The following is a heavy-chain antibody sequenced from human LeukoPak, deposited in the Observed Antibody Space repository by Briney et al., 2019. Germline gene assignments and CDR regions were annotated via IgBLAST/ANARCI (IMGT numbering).Heavy chain of an antibody. Sequence: SETLSLTCTVSGDSISDYYWSWIRQSPGRGLEWIGYIYYSGNSNYNPSLKSRVTMSVDTSKNQFSLKLSSVTAADTAVYYCARERPAPWFFDLWGRGTLVTVSS. J-gene: IGHJ2*01. CDR2: IYYSGNS. CDR1: GDSISDYY. D-gene: IGHD6-25*01. CDR3: ARERPAPWFFDL. V-gene: IGHV4-59*01.